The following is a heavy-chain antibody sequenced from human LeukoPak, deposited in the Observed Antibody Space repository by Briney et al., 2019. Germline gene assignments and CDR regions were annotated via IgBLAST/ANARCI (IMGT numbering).Heavy chain of an antibody. CDR3: AKGNYYDSSVPPFQH. V-gene: IGHV3-23*01. CDR2: ISGSGGST. CDR1: GFTFSSYA. Sequence: QAGGSLRLSCAASGFTFSSYAMSWVRQAPGKGLEWVSAISGSGGSTYYADSVKGRFTISRDNSKNTLYLQMNSLRAEDTAVYYCAKGNYYDSSVPPFQHWGQGTLVTVS. D-gene: IGHD3-22*01. J-gene: IGHJ1*01.